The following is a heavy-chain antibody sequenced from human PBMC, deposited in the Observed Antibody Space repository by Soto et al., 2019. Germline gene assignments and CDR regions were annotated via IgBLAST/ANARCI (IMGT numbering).Heavy chain of an antibody. CDR2: IYPGGVNI. CDR3: ARDQSWHDLVWCFDP. Sequence: GASVKVSCKAIGYSFTSHYMHWVRQPPGQGLEWMGTIYPGGVNIGYAQKFKGRVTMTKDTSTSTVYMELNSLTSEDTAVYYCARDQSWHDLVWCFDPWGQGTLVTVAS. D-gene: IGHD1-1*01. CDR1: GYSFTSHY. V-gene: IGHV1-46*03. J-gene: IGHJ5*02.